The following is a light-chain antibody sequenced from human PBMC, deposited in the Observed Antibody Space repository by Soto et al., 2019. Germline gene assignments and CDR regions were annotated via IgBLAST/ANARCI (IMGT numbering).Light chain of an antibody. CDR2: YDN. Sequence: QSVLTQPPSVSEAPRQRVTISCSGSSSNIGNNAVNWYQQLPGKAPKLLMFYDNLLPSGVSDRFSGSKSGTSASLAISGLQSEDAADYYCAAWDDRLNGYVFGNGTKATV. V-gene: IGLV1-36*01. CDR3: AAWDDRLNGYV. CDR1: SSNIGNNA. J-gene: IGLJ1*01.